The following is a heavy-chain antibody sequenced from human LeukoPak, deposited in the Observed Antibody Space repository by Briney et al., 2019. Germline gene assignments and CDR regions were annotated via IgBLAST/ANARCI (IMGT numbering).Heavy chain of an antibody. V-gene: IGHV1-69*04. CDR3: ASSKLGYCSSTSCYNYYYYYMDV. J-gene: IGHJ6*03. D-gene: IGHD2-2*02. CDR2: IIPILGIA. CDR1: GGTFSSYA. Sequence: SVKVSCKASGGTFSSYAISWVRQAPGQGLEWMGRIIPILGIANYAQKFQGRVTITTDESTSTAYMELSSLRSEDTAVYYCASSKLGYCSSTSCYNYYYYYMDVWGKGTTVTVSS.